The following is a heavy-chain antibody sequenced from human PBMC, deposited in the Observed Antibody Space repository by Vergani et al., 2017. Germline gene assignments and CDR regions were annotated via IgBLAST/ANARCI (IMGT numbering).Heavy chain of an antibody. Sequence: QLHLQESGPGLVKPSETLSLTCTVSGGSITSSSYYWGWIRQPPGKGLEWIGNIYHSGGAYSNPSLKGRVTISVDTSKNQFSLEVTSVTAADTAIDFCARTGCFVFRYCHWALWGQGTLVTVSS. J-gene: IGHJ4*02. CDR1: GGSITSSSYY. CDR2: IYHSGGA. D-gene: IGHD2-8*02. V-gene: IGHV4-39*01. CDR3: ARTGCFVFRYCHWAL.